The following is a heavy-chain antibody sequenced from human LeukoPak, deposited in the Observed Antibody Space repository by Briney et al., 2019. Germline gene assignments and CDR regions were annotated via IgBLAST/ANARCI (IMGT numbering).Heavy chain of an antibody. CDR3: ERLVGATAFDY. CDR1: SGSISNYY. CDR2: VYKSGST. J-gene: IGHJ4*02. V-gene: IGHV4-59*08. D-gene: IGHD1-26*01. Sequence: SETLSLTCTVSSGSISNYYWNWIRQPPGKGLEWIGYVYKSGSTNYNPSLKSRVTMSVDTSTNQFSLKLTSVTAADTAVYFCERLVGATAFDYWGQGALVTVSS.